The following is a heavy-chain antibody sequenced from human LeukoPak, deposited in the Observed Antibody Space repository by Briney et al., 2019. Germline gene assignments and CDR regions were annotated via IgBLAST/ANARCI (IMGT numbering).Heavy chain of an antibody. CDR1: VGSISSSSYS. V-gene: IGHV4-30-2*01. CDR3: ARSNEKFSSGYFDY. D-gene: IGHD3-22*01. J-gene: IGHJ4*02. CDR2: IYHSGST. Sequence: SETLSLTCTVSVGSISSSSYSWSWIRQPPGKGLEWIGYIYHSGSTYYNPSLKSRVTISVDRSKNQFSLKLSSVTAADTAVYYCARSNEKFSSGYFDYWGQGTLVTVSS.